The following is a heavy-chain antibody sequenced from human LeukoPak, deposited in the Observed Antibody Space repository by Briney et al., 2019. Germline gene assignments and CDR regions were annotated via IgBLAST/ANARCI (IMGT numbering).Heavy chain of an antibody. Sequence: SETLSLTCTVSGGSVSSGSYYWSWIRQPPGKGLEWIGYIYYSGSTNYNPSLKSRVTISVDTSKNQFSLKLSSVTAADTAVYYCARARRGSSGYFDYWGQGTLVTVSS. CDR2: IYYSGST. D-gene: IGHD6-6*01. CDR1: GGSVSSGSYY. V-gene: IGHV4-61*01. J-gene: IGHJ4*02. CDR3: ARARRGSSGYFDY.